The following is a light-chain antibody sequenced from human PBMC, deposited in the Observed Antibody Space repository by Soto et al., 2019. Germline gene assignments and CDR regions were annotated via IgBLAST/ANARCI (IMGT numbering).Light chain of an antibody. CDR1: QSVSSS. V-gene: IGKV3-15*01. J-gene: IGKJ4*01. CDR2: GAS. CDR3: QQYNNWPPLT. Sequence: EIVMTQSPATLSVSPGETATLTCRASQSVSSSLAWYQQTPGRAPRLLIYGASTRATGIPTRFSGGGSGTEFILTISSLQAEDFAIYYCQQYNNWPPLTFGGGTKVEIK.